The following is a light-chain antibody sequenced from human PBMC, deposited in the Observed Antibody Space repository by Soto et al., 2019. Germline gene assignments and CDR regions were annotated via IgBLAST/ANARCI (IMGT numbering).Light chain of an antibody. V-gene: IGLV2-14*01. CDR2: DVS. J-gene: IGLJ2*01. CDR3: SSYTSSSTVV. CDR1: SSDVGGYNY. Sequence: QSALTQPASVSGSPGQSITISCTGTSSDVGGYNYVSWYQQHPGKAPKLMIFDVSNRPSEVSNRFSGSRSGNTASLTISGLQAEDESDYYCSSYTSSSTVVFGGGTMLTVL.